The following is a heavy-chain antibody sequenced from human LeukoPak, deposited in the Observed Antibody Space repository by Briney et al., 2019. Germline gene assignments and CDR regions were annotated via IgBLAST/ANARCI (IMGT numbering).Heavy chain of an antibody. J-gene: IGHJ4*02. CDR2: IYPGDSDT. CDR1: GYSFIIYW. CDR3: ARIRDGYNCLDY. Sequence: GESLKISRKGSGYSFIIYWIGWVRQMPGKGLEWMGIIYPGDSDTRYSPSFQGQVTISADKSITTAYLQWSSLKASDTAMYYCARIRDGYNCLDYWGQGTLVTVSS. D-gene: IGHD5-24*01. V-gene: IGHV5-51*01.